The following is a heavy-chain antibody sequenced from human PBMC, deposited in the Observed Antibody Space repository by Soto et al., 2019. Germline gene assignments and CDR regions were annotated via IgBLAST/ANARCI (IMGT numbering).Heavy chain of an antibody. V-gene: IGHV3-21*01. J-gene: IGHJ4*02. D-gene: IGHD3-22*01. CDR2: ISSSSTYI. CDR1: GFTFSSYS. CDR3: ARGTNYYDSSVYYGY. Sequence: EVQLVESGGGLVKPGGSLRLSCAASGFTFSSYSMNWVRQAPGKGLQWVSSISSSSTYIYYADSVKGRFTISRDNAKNSLYLQMNSLRDEDTAVYYCARGTNYYDSSVYYGYWGQGTLVTVSS.